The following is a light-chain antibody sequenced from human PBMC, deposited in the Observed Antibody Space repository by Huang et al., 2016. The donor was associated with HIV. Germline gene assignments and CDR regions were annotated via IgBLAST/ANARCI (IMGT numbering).Light chain of an antibody. CDR3: QQGYSALIT. J-gene: IGKJ5*01. Sequence: DILLTQSPSSLSASVGDRVTITSRASQNINTYLNWYQQKPGKAPNLLIHSASTLHTGVPSRFSGSGSGTDFTRTVNSLQPEDSATYYCQQGYSALITFGQGTRL. CDR1: QNINTY. V-gene: IGKV1-39*01. CDR2: SAS.